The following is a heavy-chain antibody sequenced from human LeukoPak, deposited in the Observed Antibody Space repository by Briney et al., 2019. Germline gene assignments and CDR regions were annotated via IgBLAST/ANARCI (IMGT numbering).Heavy chain of an antibody. J-gene: IGHJ4*02. CDR3: ATGYSSTWYYFDY. CDR1: GDSISSYY. V-gene: IGHV4-59*01. D-gene: IGHD6-13*01. Sequence: SETLSLTCTVSGDSISSYYWSWIRQPPGKGLEWIGDIYHSGSTNYNPSLKSRDTISADTSKDQFSLKLASVTAADTAVYYCATGYSSTWYYFDYWGQGTLVTVSS. CDR2: IYHSGST.